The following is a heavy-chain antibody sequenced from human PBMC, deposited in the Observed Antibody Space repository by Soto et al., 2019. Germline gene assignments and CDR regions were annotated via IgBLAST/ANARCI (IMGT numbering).Heavy chain of an antibody. CDR3: ARGGGVGFGDYTTGGMDV. CDR1: GYTFTRYA. J-gene: IGHJ6*02. CDR2: INAGNGNT. Sequence: ASVKVSCKASGYTFTRYAMHWVRQAPGQRLEWMGWINAGNGNTKYSQKFQGRVTIIRDTSASTAYMELSSLRSEDTAVYYCARGGGVGFGDYTTGGMDVWGQGTTVTAP. D-gene: IGHD2-8*02. V-gene: IGHV1-3*01.